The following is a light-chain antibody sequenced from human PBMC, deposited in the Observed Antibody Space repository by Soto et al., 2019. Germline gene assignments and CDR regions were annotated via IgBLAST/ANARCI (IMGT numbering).Light chain of an antibody. V-gene: IGKV1-5*01. CDR3: QQYNSYSGT. CDR1: QSIGSW. CDR2: DAS. Sequence: DIQMTQSPSTLSASVGDRVTITCRANQSIGSWLAWYQQKPGKAPKLLIYDASSLESGVPSRFSGSGSGAEFTLTISSLQPDDFATYYCQQYNSYSGTFGQGTKVDIK. J-gene: IGKJ1*01.